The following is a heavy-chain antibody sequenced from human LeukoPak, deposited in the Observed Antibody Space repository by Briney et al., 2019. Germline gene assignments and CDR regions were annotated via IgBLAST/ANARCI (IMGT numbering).Heavy chain of an antibody. Sequence: SETLSLTCAVYGGSFSGYYWSWIRQPPGKGLEWIGEINHSGSTNYNPSLKSRGTISVDTSKNQFSLKLSSVTAADTAVYYCARRPPFRRDGYNRYYYYYGMDVWGQGTTVTVSS. CDR3: ARRPPFRRDGYNRYYYYYGMDV. D-gene: IGHD5-24*01. CDR1: GGSFSGYY. J-gene: IGHJ6*02. CDR2: INHSGST. V-gene: IGHV4-34*01.